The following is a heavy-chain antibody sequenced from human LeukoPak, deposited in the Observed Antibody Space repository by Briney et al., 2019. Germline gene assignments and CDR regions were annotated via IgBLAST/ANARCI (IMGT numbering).Heavy chain of an antibody. J-gene: IGHJ5*02. V-gene: IGHV3-23*01. CDR3: VREAGYCAPVCVKTNWFDP. D-gene: IGHD2-15*01. Sequence: GGSLRLSCAASGFPFSSHAMSWVRQPPGKGLEWVAAISNGRTYYADSVRGRFAISRDDSTNTVYLHMNSLRDEDTALYHCVREAGYCAPVCVKTNWFDPWGQGTLVTVS. CDR1: GFPFSSHA. CDR2: ISNGRT.